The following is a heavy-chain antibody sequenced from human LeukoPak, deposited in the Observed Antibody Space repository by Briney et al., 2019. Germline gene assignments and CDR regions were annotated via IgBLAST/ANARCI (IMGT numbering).Heavy chain of an antibody. D-gene: IGHD3-10*01. CDR2: INSDGSST. J-gene: IGHJ4*01. V-gene: IGHV3-74*01. CDR3: ARAVYYSNYLGY. Sequence: GGSLRLSCAASGLTFSSYWMHWVRQAPGKGLVWVSRINSDGSSTNYGDSVKGRFTISRDNAKNTLYLQMNSLRAEDTAMYYCARAVYYSNYLGYWGQGTLVTVSS. CDR1: GLTFSSYW.